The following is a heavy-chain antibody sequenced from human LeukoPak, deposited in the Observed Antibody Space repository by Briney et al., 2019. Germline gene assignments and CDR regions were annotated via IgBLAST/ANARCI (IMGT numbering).Heavy chain of an antibody. CDR2: IYYSEST. J-gene: IGHJ4*02. Sequence: SETLSLTCTVSGGSISSSSYYWGWIRQPPGKGLEWIGSIYYSESTYYNPSLKSRVTISVDTSKNQFSLKLSSVTAADTAVYYCARDRLLWFGGSEFDYWGQGTLVTVSS. D-gene: IGHD3-10*01. CDR3: ARDRLLWFGGSEFDY. CDR1: GGSISSSSYY. V-gene: IGHV4-39*07.